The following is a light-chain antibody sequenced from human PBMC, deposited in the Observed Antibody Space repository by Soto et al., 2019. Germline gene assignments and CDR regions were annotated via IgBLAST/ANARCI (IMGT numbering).Light chain of an antibody. CDR2: GAS. Sequence: EIVLTQSPGTLSLSPGERATLSCRASQSISSNSLAWYQQKPGQPPRLLIYGASSRATGIPDRFSGIGSGTDFTLTISRLEPEDFAAYYCQQYDSSPLTFGGGTKVEIK. V-gene: IGKV3-20*01. J-gene: IGKJ4*01. CDR1: QSISSNS. CDR3: QQYDSSPLT.